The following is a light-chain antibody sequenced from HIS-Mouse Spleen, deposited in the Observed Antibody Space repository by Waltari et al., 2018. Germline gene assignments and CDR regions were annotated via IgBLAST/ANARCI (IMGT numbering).Light chain of an antibody. J-gene: IGLJ2*01. V-gene: IGLV2-23*01. CDR2: EGS. CDR3: CSYAGSSTL. Sequence: QSALTQPASVSGSPGQSITISCTGTSSDVGSYNLVSWYQQHPGKAPKLMSYEGSKRPSGVSNRCSGSKSGNTASLTISGLQAEDEADYYCCSYAGSSTLFGGGTKLTVL. CDR1: SSDVGSYNL.